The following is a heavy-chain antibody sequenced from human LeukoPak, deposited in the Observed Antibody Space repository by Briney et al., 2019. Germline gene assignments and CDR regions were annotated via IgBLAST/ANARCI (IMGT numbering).Heavy chain of an antibody. D-gene: IGHD5-24*01. Sequence: GASVKVSFKASGYTFTGYYMHWVRQAPGQGLEWMGWINPNSGGTNYAQKFQGRVTMTRDTSISTAYMELGRLRSDDTAVYYCARDGYNSRWYYYYGMDVWGQGTTVTVSS. CDR1: GYTFTGYY. CDR2: INPNSGGT. J-gene: IGHJ6*02. CDR3: ARDGYNSRWYYYYGMDV. V-gene: IGHV1-2*02.